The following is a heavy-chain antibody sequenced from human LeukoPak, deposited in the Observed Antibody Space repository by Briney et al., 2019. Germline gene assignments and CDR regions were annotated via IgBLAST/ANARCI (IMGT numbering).Heavy chain of an antibody. CDR2: IYTSGST. CDR1: GGSISSYY. Sequence: SETLSLTCTVSGGSISSYYWSWIRQPAGKGLEWIGRIYTSGSTNYNPSLKSRVTMSVDTSKNQFSLKLSSVTAADTAVYYCARDQGSGSYYRRYYYYMDVWGKGTTVTISS. CDR3: ARDQGSGSYYRRYYYYMDV. J-gene: IGHJ6*03. D-gene: IGHD3-10*01. V-gene: IGHV4-4*07.